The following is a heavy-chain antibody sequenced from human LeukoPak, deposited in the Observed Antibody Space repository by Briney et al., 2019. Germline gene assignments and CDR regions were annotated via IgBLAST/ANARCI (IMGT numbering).Heavy chain of an antibody. CDR1: GGSISNYY. V-gene: IGHV4-59*08. CDR3: ARLDAAAGRYLQFFY. J-gene: IGHJ4*02. Sequence: PSETLSLTCTVSGGSISNYYRSWIRQSPEKGLEWIGYTHASGSTNYNPSLKSRVTISVDTSKNQFSLKLSSVTAADTAVYYCARLDAAAGRYLQFFYWGQGTLVTVSS. D-gene: IGHD5-24*01. CDR2: THASGST.